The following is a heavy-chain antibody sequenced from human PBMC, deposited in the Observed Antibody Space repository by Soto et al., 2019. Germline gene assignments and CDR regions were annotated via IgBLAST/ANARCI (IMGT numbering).Heavy chain of an antibody. D-gene: IGHD6-19*01. J-gene: IGHJ4*02. CDR3: ATSGSGWYSAGFDY. CDR1: GYTFTGYY. V-gene: IGHV1-2*04. Sequence: ASVKVSCKASGYTFTGYYMHWVRQAPGQGLEWMGWINPNSGGTNYAQKFQGWVTMTRDTSISTAYMELSRLRSDDTAVYYCATSGSGWYSAGFDYWGQGTLVTVSS. CDR2: INPNSGGT.